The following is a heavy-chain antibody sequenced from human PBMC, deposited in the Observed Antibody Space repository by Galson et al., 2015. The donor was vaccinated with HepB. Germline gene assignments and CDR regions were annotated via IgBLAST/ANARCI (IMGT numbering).Heavy chain of an antibody. J-gene: IGHJ6*02. Sequence: SLRLSCAASGFTFSSYAMHWVRQAPGKGLEWVAVISYDGSNKYYADSVKGRFTISRDNSKNTLYLQMNSLRAEDTAVYYCARALAAGTLKPGDPSQYYYYGMDVWGQGTTVTVSS. CDR1: GFTFSSYA. V-gene: IGHV3-30*04. CDR2: ISYDGSNK. CDR3: ARALAAGTLKPGDPSQYYYYGMDV. D-gene: IGHD6-13*01.